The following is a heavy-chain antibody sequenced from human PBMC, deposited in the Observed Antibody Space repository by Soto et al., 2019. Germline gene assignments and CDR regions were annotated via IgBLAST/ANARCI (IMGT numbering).Heavy chain of an antibody. CDR3: AKDQTRVHCSSTSCPKGGFDY. J-gene: IGHJ4*02. V-gene: IGHV3-30*18. Sequence: GGSLRLSCAASGFTFSSYGMHWVRQAPGKGLEWVAVISYDGSNKYYADSVKGRFTISRDNSKNTLYLQMNSLRAEDTAVYYCAKDQTRVHCSSTSCPKGGFDYWGQGTLVTVSS. CDR2: ISYDGSNK. CDR1: GFTFSSYG. D-gene: IGHD2-2*01.